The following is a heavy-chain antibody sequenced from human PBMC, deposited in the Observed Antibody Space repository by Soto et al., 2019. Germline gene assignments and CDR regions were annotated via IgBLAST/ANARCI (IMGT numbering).Heavy chain of an antibody. V-gene: IGHV3-74*03. CDR1: GFTFSSYW. D-gene: IGHD1-1*01. J-gene: IGHJ4*02. CDR3: ARDNNWSYDS. Sequence: GGSLRLSCAASGFTFSSYWMHWVRQAPGEGLVWVSYIKPDGSRTKDADSVKGRFTISRDNARNTLYLRMNSLRAEDTAVYYCARDNNWSYDSWGRGTLVTVSS. CDR2: IKPDGSRT.